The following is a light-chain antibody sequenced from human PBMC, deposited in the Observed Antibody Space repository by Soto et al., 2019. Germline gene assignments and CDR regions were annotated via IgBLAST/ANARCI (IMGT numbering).Light chain of an antibody. CDR1: QSISNW. CDR3: QQYNTDSHT. Sequence: DIQMTQSPSTLSASVGDRVTITCRASQSISNWLAWYQQKPGKAPKLLIYRASALERGVPSRFTGSGSGTEFTLTISSLQPDDFAIYFCQQYNTDSHTVGQGTKVDSK. J-gene: IGKJ2*01. V-gene: IGKV1-5*03. CDR2: RAS.